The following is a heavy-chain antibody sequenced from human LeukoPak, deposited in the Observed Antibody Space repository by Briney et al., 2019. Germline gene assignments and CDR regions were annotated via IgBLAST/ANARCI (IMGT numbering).Heavy chain of an antibody. CDR1: GFTFSDHY. V-gene: IGHV3-11*01. J-gene: IGHJ4*02. CDR2: ICDSGRTI. CDR3: ARDRLGDYDHSGYYDK. Sequence: GGSLRLSCAASGFTFSDHYMSWIRQAPGKGLEWVSYICDSGRTIYYADSVKGRFTISRDNAKNSVYLQMNNLRAEETAVYYCARDRLGDYDHSGYYDKWGQGTLVTVSS. D-gene: IGHD3-22*01.